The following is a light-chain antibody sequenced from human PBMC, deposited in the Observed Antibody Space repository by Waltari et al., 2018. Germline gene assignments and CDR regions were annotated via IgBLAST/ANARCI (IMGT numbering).Light chain of an antibody. CDR1: QNVNSL. CDR2: DAS. CDR3: QQRGNLPET. Sequence: EIVLTQSPRTLSLSPGDRATLSCRASQNVNSLLAWYQQKRGQAPRLLIYDASKRATGIPDRISGSGSGTDFTLTISSLEREDFAIYYCQQRGNLPETFGRGTRVEMK. V-gene: IGKV3-11*01. J-gene: IGKJ2*01.